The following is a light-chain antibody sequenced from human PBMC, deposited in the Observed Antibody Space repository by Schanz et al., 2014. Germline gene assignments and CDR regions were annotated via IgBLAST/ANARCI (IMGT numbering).Light chain of an antibody. CDR3: QQFHTYPLT. CDR1: PAISSY. V-gene: IGKV1-9*01. Sequence: IQLTQSPSSLSASIGDRVTLSCRASPAISSYLAWYQQKPGKAPKLLIYAASTLQSGVPSRFSGSGSGTDFTLTISRLQPEDFATYYCQQFHTYPLTFGQGTRLDIK. CDR2: AAS. J-gene: IGKJ5*01.